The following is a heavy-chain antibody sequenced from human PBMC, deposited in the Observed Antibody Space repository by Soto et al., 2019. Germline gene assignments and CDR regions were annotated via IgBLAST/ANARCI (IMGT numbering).Heavy chain of an antibody. CDR1: GFTFSSYG. J-gene: IGHJ6*02. Sequence: GGSLRLSCAASGFTFSSYGMHWVRQAPGKGLEWVAVISYDGSNKYYADSVKGRFTISRDNSKNTLYLQMNSLRAEDTAVYYCAKKGMAGTGPTYYYYGMDVWGQGTTVTVSS. CDR3: AKKGMAGTGPTYYYYGMDV. CDR2: ISYDGSNK. V-gene: IGHV3-30*18. D-gene: IGHD6-19*01.